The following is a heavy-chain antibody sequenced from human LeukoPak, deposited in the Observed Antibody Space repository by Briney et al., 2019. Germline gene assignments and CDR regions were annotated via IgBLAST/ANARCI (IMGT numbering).Heavy chain of an antibody. CDR2: IYYSGST. J-gene: IGHJ5*02. D-gene: IGHD2-2*02. CDR1: GGSISSYY. Sequence: SETLSLTCTVSGGSISSYYWSWIRQPPGKGLEWLGYIYYSGSTNYNPSLKSRVTISVDTSKNQFSLKLSSVTAADTAVYYCARDSCRSISCYNNWFDPWGQGTLVTVSS. CDR3: ARDSCRSISCYNNWFDP. V-gene: IGHV4-59*12.